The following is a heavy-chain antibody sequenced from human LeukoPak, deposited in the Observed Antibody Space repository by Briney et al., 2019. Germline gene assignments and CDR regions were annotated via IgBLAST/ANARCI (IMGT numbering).Heavy chain of an antibody. V-gene: IGHV3-48*03. J-gene: IGHJ4*02. CDR3: ARDLMPYVDPEYFDH. Sequence: GGSLRLSCEASGFTFSNFAMNWVRQAPGKGLEWVSFISSGGTTISYAESVRGRFTISRDNARNSLFLQMNSLRVEDTAVYYCARDLMPYVDPEYFDHWGQGTLVTVSS. CDR2: ISSGGTTI. D-gene: IGHD3-9*01. CDR1: GFTFSNFA.